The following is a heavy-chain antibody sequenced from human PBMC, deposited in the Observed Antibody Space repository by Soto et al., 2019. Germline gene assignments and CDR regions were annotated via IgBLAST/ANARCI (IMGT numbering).Heavy chain of an antibody. V-gene: IGHV3-23*01. D-gene: IGHD3-10*01. CDR1: GFTFDDYA. CDR2: ISGSGST. CDR3: AKVISTSGSSL. Sequence: PGGSLRLSCAASGFTFDDYAMTWVRQAPGKGLAWLSSISGSGSTYYADSVKGRFTISRDNSKNTLYLQMNSLRAEDTAVYYCAKVISTSGSSLWGRGTLVTVSS. J-gene: IGHJ4*02.